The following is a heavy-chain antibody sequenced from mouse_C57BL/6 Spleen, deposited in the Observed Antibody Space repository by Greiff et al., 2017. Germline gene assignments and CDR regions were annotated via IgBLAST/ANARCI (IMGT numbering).Heavy chain of an antibody. Sequence: QVQLQQPGAELVKPGASVKLSCKASGYTFTSYWMHWVKQRPGQGLEWIGMIYPNSGSTNYNEKFKSKATLTVDTSSSTAYMQLSSLTSEDSAVYYCARSYYSLAYWGQGTSVTVSA. J-gene: IGHJ4*01. CDR3: ARSYYSLAY. V-gene: IGHV1-64*01. CDR2: IYPNSGST. CDR1: GYTFTSYW.